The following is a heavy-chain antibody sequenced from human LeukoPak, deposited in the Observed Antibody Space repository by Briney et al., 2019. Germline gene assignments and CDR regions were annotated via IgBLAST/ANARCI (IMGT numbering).Heavy chain of an antibody. CDR2: LSGLGYRT. Sequence: PGGSLRLSCAPSGFIFSSFAMGWVRQAPGKGLEWVSGLSGLGYRTHYADSVKGRFTIPRDNAKNSLYLQMNSLRAEDTALYYCARDSADNLDWGQGTLVTVSS. V-gene: IGHV3-23*01. CDR1: GFIFSSFA. D-gene: IGHD3-9*01. CDR3: ARDSADNLD. J-gene: IGHJ4*02.